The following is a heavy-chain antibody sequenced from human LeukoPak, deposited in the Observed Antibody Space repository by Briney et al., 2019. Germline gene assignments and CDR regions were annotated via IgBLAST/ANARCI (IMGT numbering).Heavy chain of an antibody. Sequence: GASVKVSCMASGYTFTSYAMHWVRQAPGQRLEWMGWINAGNGNTKYSQKFQGRVTITRDTSASTAYMELSSLRSEDTAEYYCARDSMVRGVIIFDYWGQGTLVTVSS. V-gene: IGHV1-3*01. CDR2: INAGNGNT. CDR3: ARDSMVRGVIIFDY. D-gene: IGHD3-10*01. J-gene: IGHJ4*02. CDR1: GYTFTSYA.